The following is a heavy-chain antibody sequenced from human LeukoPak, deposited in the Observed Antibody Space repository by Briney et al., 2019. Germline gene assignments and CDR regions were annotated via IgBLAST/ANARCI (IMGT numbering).Heavy chain of an antibody. J-gene: IGHJ5*02. CDR3: AKEPIAVADYNWFDP. CDR1: GFTFSRYA. V-gene: IGHV3-23*01. CDR2: ISGSGGST. Sequence: GGSLRLSCAASGFTFSRYAMSWVRQASGKGLEWVSGISGSGGSTYYADSVKGRFTISRDNSKNTVYLQMNSLRADDTAVYYCAKEPIAVADYNWFDPWGQGTLVTVSS. D-gene: IGHD6-13*01.